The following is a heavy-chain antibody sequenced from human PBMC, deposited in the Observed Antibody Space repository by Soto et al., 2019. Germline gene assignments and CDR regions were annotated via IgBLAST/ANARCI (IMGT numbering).Heavy chain of an antibody. J-gene: IGHJ6*03. D-gene: IGHD2-8*01. CDR1: GFTFSSYS. CDR3: ARDPYPTKFYYYMDV. V-gene: IGHV3-48*01. CDR2: ISSSSSTI. Sequence: PGGSLRLSCAASGFTFSSYSMNWVRQAPGKGLEWVSYISSSSSTIYYADSVKGRFTISRDNAKNSLYLQMNSLRAEDTAVYYCARDPYPTKFYYYMDVWGKGTTVTVSS.